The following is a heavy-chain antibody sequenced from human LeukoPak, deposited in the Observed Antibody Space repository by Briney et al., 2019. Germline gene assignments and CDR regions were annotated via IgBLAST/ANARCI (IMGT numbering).Heavy chain of an antibody. V-gene: IGHV4-59*01. CDR3: ARGRYSSSWYGWFDP. CDR2: IYYSGST. CDR1: SGSIISYY. Sequence: SETLSLTCTVSSGSIISYYWSWIRQPPGKGLEWIGYIYYSGSTNYNPSLKSRATISVETSKNQFSLKLSSVTAADTAVYYCARGRYSSSWYGWFDPWGQGTLVTVSS. D-gene: IGHD6-13*01. J-gene: IGHJ5*02.